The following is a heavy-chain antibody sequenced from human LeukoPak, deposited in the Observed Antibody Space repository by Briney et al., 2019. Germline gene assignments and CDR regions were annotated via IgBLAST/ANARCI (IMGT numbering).Heavy chain of an antibody. D-gene: IGHD5-24*01. V-gene: IGHV4-59*08. CDR1: GGSISSYY. CDR3: ATSAVATIDYFDY. Sequence: SETLSLTCTVSGGSISSYYWSWIRQPPGKGLEWIGYIYYSGSTNYNPSLKSRVTISVDTPKNQFSLKLSSVTAADTAVYYCATSAVATIDYFDYWGQGTLVTVSS. J-gene: IGHJ4*02. CDR2: IYYSGST.